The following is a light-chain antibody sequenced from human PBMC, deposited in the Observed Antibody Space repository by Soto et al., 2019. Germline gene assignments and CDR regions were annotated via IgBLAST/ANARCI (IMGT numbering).Light chain of an antibody. CDR3: QQYNNWPPAT. Sequence: EIVMTQSPATLSVSPGERATLSCRASQSVSSKLAWYQQKPGQAPRLLIYGASTRATGIPARFSGSGSGTEFTLTISSLQSADFALYYCQQYNNWPPATFGGGTKVDIK. V-gene: IGKV3-15*01. CDR2: GAS. J-gene: IGKJ4*01. CDR1: QSVSSK.